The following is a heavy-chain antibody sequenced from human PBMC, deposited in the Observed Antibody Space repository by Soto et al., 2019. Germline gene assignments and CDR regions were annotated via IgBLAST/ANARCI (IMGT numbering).Heavy chain of an antibody. CDR2: ISGPGGTT. J-gene: IGHJ4*02. V-gene: IGHV3-23*01. D-gene: IGHD3-10*01. CDR1: GFTFSSYA. Sequence: EVQLLESGGGLVQPGGSLRLSCAASGFTFSSYAMTWVRQAPGKGLQWVSGISGPGGTTYYADSVKGRSTISRDNSKRTLDLQVNNPRAEYTAIYHCAKSMFLGGVIAYPLDYWGRGALVTVSS. CDR3: AKSMFLGGVIAYPLDY.